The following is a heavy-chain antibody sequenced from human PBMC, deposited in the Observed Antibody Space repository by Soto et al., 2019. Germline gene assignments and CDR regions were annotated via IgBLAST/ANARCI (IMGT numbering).Heavy chain of an antibody. CDR2: ISGSGGST. D-gene: IGHD6-19*01. J-gene: IGHJ6*02. V-gene: IGHV3-23*01. CDR3: AKSLYSSGWDRNNRYGMDV. Sequence: PGGSLRLSCAASGFTFSIYAMSWVRQAPGKGLEWVSGISGSGGSTYYADSVKGRFTISRDNSKNTLYLQMNSLRAEDTAVYYCAKSLYSSGWDRNNRYGMDVWGQGTTVTVSS. CDR1: GFTFSIYA.